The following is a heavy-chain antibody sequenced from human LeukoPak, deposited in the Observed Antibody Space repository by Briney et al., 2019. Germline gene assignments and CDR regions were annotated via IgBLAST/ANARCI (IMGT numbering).Heavy chain of an antibody. CDR1: GDSISGNY. J-gene: IGHJ4*02. V-gene: IGHV4-4*07. D-gene: IGHD4-23*01. Sequence: PSETLSLTCTVSGDSISGNYWSWIRQSAGKRLEWIGRIYNIGTTNYNPSLKSRVTMSVDTSKNQFSLRLSSVTAADTAMYYCARDWEFYGGNFYSDYWGQGTLVTVSS. CDR2: IYNIGTT. CDR3: ARDWEFYGGNFYSDY.